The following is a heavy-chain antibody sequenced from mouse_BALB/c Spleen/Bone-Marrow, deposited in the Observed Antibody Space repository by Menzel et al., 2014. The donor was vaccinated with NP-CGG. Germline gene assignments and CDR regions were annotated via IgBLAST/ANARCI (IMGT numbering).Heavy chain of an antibody. V-gene: IGHV5-15*02. CDR3: ARAGYDGYPWYFDV. CDR1: GFTFSDYG. CDR2: ISNLAYSI. Sequence: EVKLVESGGGLVQPGGSRKLSCAASGFTFSDYGMAWVRQAPGKEPEWVAFISNLAYSIYYADTVTGRFTISRENAKNTLYLEISRLRSEDSAMYYCARAGYDGYPWYFDVWGAGTTVTASS. J-gene: IGHJ1*01. D-gene: IGHD2-3*01.